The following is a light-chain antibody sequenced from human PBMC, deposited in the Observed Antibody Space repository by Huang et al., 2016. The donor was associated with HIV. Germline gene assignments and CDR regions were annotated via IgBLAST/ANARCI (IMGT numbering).Light chain of an antibody. V-gene: IGKV1-27*01. Sequence: DIQMTQSPSSLSASVGDRVTITCRASQGISNYLAWYQQIPGKVPKLLIYAASTLQSGVPSRCSGSGSGTDFTLTISSLQPEDVATYFCQSYNSAPLFTFGPGTTVDIK. CDR3: QSYNSAPLFT. CDR2: AAS. J-gene: IGKJ3*01. CDR1: QGISNY.